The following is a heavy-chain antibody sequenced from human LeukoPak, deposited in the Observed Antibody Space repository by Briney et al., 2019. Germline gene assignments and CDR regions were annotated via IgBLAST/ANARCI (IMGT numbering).Heavy chain of an antibody. CDR2: IWYDGSNK. Sequence: GRSLRLSCAASGFIFSSYGMHWVRQAPGKGLEWVAVIWYDGSNKYYADSVKGRFTISRDNSKNTLYLQMNSLRAEDTAVYYCARDVPAYYYDSSGYTDAFDIWGQGTMVTVSS. V-gene: IGHV3-33*01. CDR3: ARDVPAYYYDSSGYTDAFDI. D-gene: IGHD3-22*01. CDR1: GFIFSSYG. J-gene: IGHJ3*02.